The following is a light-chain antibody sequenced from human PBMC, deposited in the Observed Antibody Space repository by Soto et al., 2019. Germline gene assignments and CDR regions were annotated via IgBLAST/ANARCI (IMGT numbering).Light chain of an antibody. J-gene: IGKJ2*01. CDR2: GAS. CDR1: QSITSY. CDR3: LQHNSYPYT. Sequence: DIQMTQSPSSLSASVGDRVTITCRASQSITSYLNWYQQKLGKAPKLLIYGASSLQSGVPSRFSGSGSGTEFTLTISSLQPEDFATYYCLQHNSYPYTFGQGTKLEIK. V-gene: IGKV1-17*01.